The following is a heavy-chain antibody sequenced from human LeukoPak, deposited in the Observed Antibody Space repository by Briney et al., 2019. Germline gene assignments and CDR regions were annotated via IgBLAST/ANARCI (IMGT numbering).Heavy chain of an antibody. CDR1: GFTFSSYE. CDR3: AKGSGYNQYTYLSEYFQH. D-gene: IGHD5-24*01. Sequence: GGSLRLSCAASGFTFSSYEMNWVRQAPGKGLEWVAFIRYDGSNKYYADSVKGRFTISRDNSKNTLYLQMNSLRAEDTAVYYCAKGSGYNQYTYLSEYFQHWGQGTLVTVSS. CDR2: IRYDGSNK. J-gene: IGHJ1*01. V-gene: IGHV3-30*02.